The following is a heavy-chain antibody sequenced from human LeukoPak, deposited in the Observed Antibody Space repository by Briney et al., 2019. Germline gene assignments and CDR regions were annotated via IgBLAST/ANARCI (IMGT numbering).Heavy chain of an antibody. V-gene: IGHV4-39*07. D-gene: IGHD2-15*01. J-gene: IGHJ3*02. CDR2: IYHSGST. CDR3: ARVEDIVVVVAVPGAFDI. Sequence: SETLSLTCTVSGGPISSFTYYWGWIRQPPGKGLEWIGSIYHSGSTYYNPSLKSRVTISVDTSKNQFSLKLSSVTAADTAVYYCARVEDIVVVVAVPGAFDIWGQGTMVTVSS. CDR1: GGPISSFTYY.